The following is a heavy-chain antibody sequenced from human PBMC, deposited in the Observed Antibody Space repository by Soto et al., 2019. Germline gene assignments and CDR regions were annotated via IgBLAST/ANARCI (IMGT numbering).Heavy chain of an antibody. CDR1: GYTFTGYY. CDR3: ARGDCSGGSCYSLSY. J-gene: IGHJ4*02. V-gene: IGHV1-2*04. Sequence: ASVKVSCKASGYTFTGYYMHWVRQAPGQGLEWMGWINPNSGGTNYAQKFQGWVTMTRDTSISTAYMELSRLRSDDTAVYYCARGDCSGGSCYSLSYWGQGTLVTVSS. D-gene: IGHD2-15*01. CDR2: INPNSGGT.